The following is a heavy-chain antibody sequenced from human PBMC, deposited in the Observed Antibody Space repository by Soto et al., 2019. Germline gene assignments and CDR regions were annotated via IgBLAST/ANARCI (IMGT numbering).Heavy chain of an antibody. J-gene: IGHJ4*02. V-gene: IGHV3-48*02. CDR2: ITDSSDTV. CDR1: GFSFSNYN. Sequence: EVQLVESGGGLVQPGGSLRLSCVASGFSFSNYNMNWVRQAPGKGLEWVSYITDSSDTVHYADSVRGRFTISRDNAESSLYLQMNSLRDEDTAVYFCARDFGHGYYLDYWGRGTLVNVSS. D-gene: IGHD3-3*01. CDR3: ARDFGHGYYLDY.